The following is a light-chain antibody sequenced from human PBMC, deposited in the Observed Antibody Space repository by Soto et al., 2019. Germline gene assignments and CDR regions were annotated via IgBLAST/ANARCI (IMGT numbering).Light chain of an antibody. CDR2: GAS. V-gene: IGKV3D-20*02. CDR3: QQLNSYPIT. CDR1: QSVNSNY. J-gene: IGKJ5*01. Sequence: EIVLTQSPATLSFSPGERATLSCRASQSVNSNYLAWHQQKPGQAPRLLIYGASSRATGIPDRFSGSGSGTDFTLTISSLQPEDFATYYCQQLNSYPITFGQGTRLEI.